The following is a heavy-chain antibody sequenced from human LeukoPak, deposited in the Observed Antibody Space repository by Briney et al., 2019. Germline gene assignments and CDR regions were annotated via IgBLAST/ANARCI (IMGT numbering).Heavy chain of an antibody. CDR1: GGSFSGYY. Sequence: SETLSLTCAVYGGSFSGYYWSWIRQPPGKGLEWIGEINHSGSTNYNPSLKSRVTISVDTSKNQFSLKLSSVTAADTAVYYCARTAGATFYYFDYWGQGTLVTVSS. D-gene: IGHD1-26*01. V-gene: IGHV4-34*01. CDR3: ARTAGATFYYFDY. CDR2: INHSGST. J-gene: IGHJ4*02.